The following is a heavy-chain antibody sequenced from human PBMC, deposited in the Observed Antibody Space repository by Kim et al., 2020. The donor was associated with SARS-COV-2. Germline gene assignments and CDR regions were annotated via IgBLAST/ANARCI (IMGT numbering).Heavy chain of an antibody. J-gene: IGHJ4*02. D-gene: IGHD2-15*01. V-gene: IGHV4-34*01. CDR3: ARIPGYCSGGSCYPYYFDY. Sequence: SRVTVSVDTSKNQFSLKLSSVTAAETAVYYCARIPGYCSGGSCYPYYFDYWGQGTLVTVSS.